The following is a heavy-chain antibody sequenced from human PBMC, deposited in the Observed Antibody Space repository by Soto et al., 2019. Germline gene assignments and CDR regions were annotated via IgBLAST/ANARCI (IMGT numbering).Heavy chain of an antibody. D-gene: IGHD1-7*01. Sequence: GGSLRLSCAASGFTFDDYAMHWVRQAPGKGLEWVSGISWNSGSIGYADSVKGRFTISRDNAKNSLYLQMNSLRAEDTALYYCAKDMGYMGTGTTTAQNDAFDIWGQGTMVTVSS. CDR2: ISWNSGSI. J-gene: IGHJ3*02. CDR1: GFTFDDYA. CDR3: AKDMGYMGTGTTTAQNDAFDI. V-gene: IGHV3-9*01.